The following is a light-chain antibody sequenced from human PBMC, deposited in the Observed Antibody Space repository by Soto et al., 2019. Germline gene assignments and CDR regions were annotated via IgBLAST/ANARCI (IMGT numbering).Light chain of an antibody. CDR2: EGS. J-gene: IGLJ2*01. CDR1: SSDVGSYNL. CDR3: CSYAGRWV. V-gene: IGLV2-23*01. Sequence: QSALTQPASVSGSPGQSITISCTGTSSDVGSYNLVSWYQQHPGKAPKLMIYEGSKRPSGVSNRFSGSKSGNTASLTISGLQAEDEADYYCCSYAGRWVFGGVTKLTVL.